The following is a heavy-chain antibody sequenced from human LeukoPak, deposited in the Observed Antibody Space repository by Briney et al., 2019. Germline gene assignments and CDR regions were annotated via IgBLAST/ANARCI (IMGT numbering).Heavy chain of an antibody. CDR3: ARDDYGDYYFDY. D-gene: IGHD4-17*01. Sequence: GRSLRLSCAASGFTFSSYGMHWARQAPGKGLEWVAVIWYDGSNKYYADSVKGRFTISRDNSKNTLYLQMNSLRAEDTAVYYCARDDYGDYYFDYWGQGTLVTVSS. J-gene: IGHJ4*02. CDR2: IWYDGSNK. V-gene: IGHV3-33*01. CDR1: GFTFSSYG.